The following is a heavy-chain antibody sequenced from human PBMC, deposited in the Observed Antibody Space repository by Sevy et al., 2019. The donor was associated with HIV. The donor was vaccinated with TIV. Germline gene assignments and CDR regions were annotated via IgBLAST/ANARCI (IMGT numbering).Heavy chain of an antibody. CDR3: TSSFGVIAGDDFDY. V-gene: IGHV3-7*01. D-gene: IGHD3-3*01. Sequence: GGSLRLSCAASGFTLSTTWMTWVRQAPGKGLEWVANINQDGGANYYVDSVKGRFTISRDNTKNSLYLQMRSLRVEDTAVYYCTSSFGVIAGDDFDYWGQGTLVTVSS. CDR1: GFTLSTTW. CDR2: INQDGGAN. J-gene: IGHJ4*01.